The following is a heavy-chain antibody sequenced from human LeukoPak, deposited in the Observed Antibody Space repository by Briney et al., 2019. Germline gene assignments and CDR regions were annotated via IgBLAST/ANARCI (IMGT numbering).Heavy chain of an antibody. V-gene: IGHV3-7*01. D-gene: IGHD1-26*01. CDR1: GFTFSSYW. CDR3: ARDRYNGSYTPLDY. CDR2: IKQDGSEK. Sequence: GGSLRLSCAASGFTFSSYWMSWVRQAPGKGLEWVANIKQDGSEKYYVDSVKGRFTISRDNAKNSLYLQMNSLRAEDTAVYYCARDRYNGSYTPLDYWGQGTLVTVSS. J-gene: IGHJ4*02.